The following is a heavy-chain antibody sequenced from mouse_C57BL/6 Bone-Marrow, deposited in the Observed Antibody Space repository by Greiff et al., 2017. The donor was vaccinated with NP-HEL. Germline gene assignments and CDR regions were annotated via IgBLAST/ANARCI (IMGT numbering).Heavy chain of an antibody. Sequence: QVQLQQPGAELVMPGASVKLSCKASGYTFTSYWMHWVKQRPGQGLEWIGEIDPSDSYTNYNQKFKGKSTLTVDKSSSTAYMQLSILTSEDSAVYYGESERGYYGNFYDYWGQGTTLTVSA. CDR1: GYTFTSYW. CDR3: ESERGYYGNFYDY. CDR2: IDPSDSYT. J-gene: IGHJ2*01. V-gene: IGHV1-69*01. D-gene: IGHD2-1*01.